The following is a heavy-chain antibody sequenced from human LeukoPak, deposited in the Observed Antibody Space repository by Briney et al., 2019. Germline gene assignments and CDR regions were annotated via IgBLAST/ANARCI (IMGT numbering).Heavy chain of an antibody. CDR1: GGSITSYY. Sequence: SETLSLTCAVSGGSITSYYWNWIRQPPGKGLEWIGYIHHTGKNWYNPPLQSRVTLSVDTSKSEFSLRLNSVTAADTAVYYCARVGGTNYYYYGMDVWGQGTTVTVSS. V-gene: IGHV4-59*01. CDR2: IHHTGKN. CDR3: ARVGGTNYYYYGMDV. D-gene: IGHD1-1*01. J-gene: IGHJ6*02.